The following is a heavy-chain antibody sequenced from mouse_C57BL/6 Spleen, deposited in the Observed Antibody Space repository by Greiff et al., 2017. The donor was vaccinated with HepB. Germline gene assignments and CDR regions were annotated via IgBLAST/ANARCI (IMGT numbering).Heavy chain of an antibody. CDR2: INPYNGGT. V-gene: IGHV1-19*01. Sequence: EVKLQQSGPVLAKPGASVKMSCKASGYTFTDYYMNWVKQSHGKSLEWIGVINPYNGGTSYNQKFKGKATLTVDKSSSTAYMELNSLTSEDSAVYYSSRRGIYYDYDVRLAYWGQGTLVTVSA. J-gene: IGHJ3*01. D-gene: IGHD2-4*01. CDR3: SRRGIYYDYDVRLAY. CDR1: GYTFTDYY.